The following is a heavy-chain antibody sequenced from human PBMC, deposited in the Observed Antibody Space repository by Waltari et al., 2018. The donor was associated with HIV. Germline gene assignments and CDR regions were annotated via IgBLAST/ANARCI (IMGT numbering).Heavy chain of an antibody. Sequence: ELRLVQSGGGFVQPGRSRRLSCTAYEFMFDDYAMDWIRLPPRKGLEWVSTITRNGDRKDYSDAVKGRFPISRDNARSSLYLSMSRLSPEDTAFYYCAKTDGDYGGRGGAFDLWGQGTMVTVSS. V-gene: IGHV3-9*01. J-gene: IGHJ3*01. D-gene: IGHD1-26*01. CDR2: ITRNGDRK. CDR1: EFMFDDYA. CDR3: AKTDGDYGGRGGAFDL.